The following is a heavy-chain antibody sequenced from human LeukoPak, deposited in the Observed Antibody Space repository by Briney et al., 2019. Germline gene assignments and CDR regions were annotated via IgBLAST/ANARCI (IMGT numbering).Heavy chain of an antibody. V-gene: IGHV3-30*04. CDR2: ISYDGSNK. J-gene: IGHJ4*02. CDR3: AKDYFPSDSSGWYTLGYDY. Sequence: PGRSLRLSCAASGFTFSSYAMHWVRQAPGKGLEWVAVISYDGSNKYYADSVKGRFTISRDNSKNTLYLQMNSLRAEDTAVYYCAKDYFPSDSSGWYTLGYDYWGQGTLVTVSS. CDR1: GFTFSSYA. D-gene: IGHD6-19*01.